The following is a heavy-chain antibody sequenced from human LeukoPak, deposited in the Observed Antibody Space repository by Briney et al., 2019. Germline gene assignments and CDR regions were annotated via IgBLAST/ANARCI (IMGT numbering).Heavy chain of an antibody. D-gene: IGHD5-12*01. Sequence: GGSLRLSCAASGFNFGDSAMRWVRQTPRKGLEWVSLISFNGRNTYYGDSVKGRFTISTDNSKNTVYLEMNSPRAEDTAILYCARDIEFSTRGPGTMVTVSS. J-gene: IGHJ3*01. CDR1: GFNFGDSA. V-gene: IGHV3-23*01. CDR2: ISFNGRNT. CDR3: ARDIEFST.